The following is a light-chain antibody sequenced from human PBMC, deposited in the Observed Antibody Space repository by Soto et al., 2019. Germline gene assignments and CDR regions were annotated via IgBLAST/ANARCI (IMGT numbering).Light chain of an antibody. J-gene: IGKJ1*01. Sequence: DIQMTQAPSTLSGSVGDRDTITCRASQTISSWLAWYQQKPGKAPKLLIYKASTLKSGVPSRLSGSGSGTEFTLTISSLQPDDFSTFYCQHYNSYSESFGQGNKVELK. CDR1: QTISSW. V-gene: IGKV1-5*03. CDR3: QHYNSYSES. CDR2: KAS.